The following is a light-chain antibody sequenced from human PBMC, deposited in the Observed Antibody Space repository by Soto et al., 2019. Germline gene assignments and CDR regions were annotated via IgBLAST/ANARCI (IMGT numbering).Light chain of an antibody. J-gene: IGLJ1*01. V-gene: IGLV2-18*02. CDR1: SSDVGKYDR. CDR2: EVT. CDR3: SSYTTTSQYV. Sequence: QSALTQPPSVSGSPGQSVTISCTGTSSDVGKYDRVSWYQQPPGTAPKLIIYEVTNRPSGVLARFSGSKSGNTASLTISGLQAEDEADYSCSSYTTTSQYVFGAGTKVTVL.